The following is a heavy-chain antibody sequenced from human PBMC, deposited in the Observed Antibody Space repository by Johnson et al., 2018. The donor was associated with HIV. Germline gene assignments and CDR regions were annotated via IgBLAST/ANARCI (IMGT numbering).Heavy chain of an antibody. CDR2: ISYDGSNK. CDR3: AKDLFTEREDDVFDF. D-gene: IGHD1-26*01. Sequence: QVQLVESGGGLVKPGGSLRLSCAASGFTFSDYYMSWIRQAPGKGLEWVAVISYDGSNKYYADSVKGRFTISRDNSKNTLYLQMNSLRAEDTAVYYCAKDLFTEREDDVFDFWGQGTMVTVSS. J-gene: IGHJ3*01. CDR1: GFTFSDYY. V-gene: IGHV3-30*18.